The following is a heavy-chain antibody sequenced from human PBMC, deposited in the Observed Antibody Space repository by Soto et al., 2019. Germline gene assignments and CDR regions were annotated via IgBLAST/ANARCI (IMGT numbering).Heavy chain of an antibody. CDR2: ISSSSSYT. CDR3: ARDSPYYYDSSGNYGMDV. V-gene: IGHV3-11*05. CDR1: GFTFSDYY. J-gene: IGHJ6*02. D-gene: IGHD3-22*01. Sequence: PGGSLRLSCAASGFTFSDYYMSWIRQAPGKGLEWVSYISSSSSYTNYADSVKGRFTISRDNAKNSLYLQMNSLRAEDTAVYYCARDSPYYYDSSGNYGMDVWGQGTTVTVSS.